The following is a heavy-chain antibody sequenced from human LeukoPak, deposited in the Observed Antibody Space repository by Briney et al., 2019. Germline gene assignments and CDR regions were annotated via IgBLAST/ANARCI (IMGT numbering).Heavy chain of an antibody. Sequence: GGSLRLSCTGSGFTFGDYAVTWFRQAPGKGLEWVGFIRSKAYGGTAEYAASVKARSSISRDDSKSIAFLQMSSLRIEDTAVYYCSRVPIRTVTLFIVVRGHDVFDIWGQGTMVTVSS. CDR1: GFTFGDYA. CDR2: IRSKAYGGTA. CDR3: SRVPIRTVTLFIVVRGHDVFDI. J-gene: IGHJ3*02. V-gene: IGHV3-49*03. D-gene: IGHD3-22*01.